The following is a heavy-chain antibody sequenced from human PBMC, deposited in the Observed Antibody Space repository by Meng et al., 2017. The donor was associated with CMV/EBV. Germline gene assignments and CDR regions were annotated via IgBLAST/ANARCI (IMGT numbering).Heavy chain of an antibody. D-gene: IGHD3-3*01. CDR1: GFTFSSYG. Sequence: GGSLRLSCAASGFTFSSYGMHWVRQAPGKGLEWVAFIRYDGSNKYYADSVKGRFTISRDNSKNTLYLQMNNLRAEDTAVYYCAKDTIFGVDLNYYGMDVWGQGTTVTVSS. CDR3: AKDTIFGVDLNYYGMDV. V-gene: IGHV3-30*02. CDR2: IRYDGSNK. J-gene: IGHJ6*02.